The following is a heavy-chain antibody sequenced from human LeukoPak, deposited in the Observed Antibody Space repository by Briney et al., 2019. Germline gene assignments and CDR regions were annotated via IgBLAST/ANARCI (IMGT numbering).Heavy chain of an antibody. CDR3: ARSQGYCSGGSCLQGDWFDP. V-gene: IGHV5-51*01. CDR1: GYSFTNYW. J-gene: IGHJ5*02. CDR2: IYPGDSDT. Sequence: GESLQTSCKGSGYSFTNYWIGWVRQVPGKGLEWMGLIYPGDSDTRYSPSFQGQVTISADKSISTTYLQWSSLKASDTAMYYCARSQGYCSGGSCLQGDWFDPWGRGTLVTVSS. D-gene: IGHD2-15*01.